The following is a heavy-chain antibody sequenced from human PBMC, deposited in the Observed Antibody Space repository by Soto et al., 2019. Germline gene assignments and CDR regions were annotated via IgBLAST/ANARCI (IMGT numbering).Heavy chain of an antibody. V-gene: IGHV4-31*03. Sequence: QVQLQEPGPGLVKPSQTLSLTCTVSGGTISRGGYYSNWIRQHPGKGLEWIGYTFYSGTTYYIPSLKSRVTISVDTSKNQFSMKLSSVTAADTALYYCARSVDPWGEGTLVSFAS. J-gene: IGHJ5*02. CDR1: GGTISRGGYY. CDR2: TFYSGTT. CDR3: ARSVDP.